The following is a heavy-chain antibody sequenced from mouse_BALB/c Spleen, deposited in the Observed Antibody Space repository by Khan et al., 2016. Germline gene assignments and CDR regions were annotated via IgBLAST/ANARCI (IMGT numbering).Heavy chain of an antibody. CDR3: ARWGYDYAWFAY. D-gene: IGHD1-1*01. J-gene: IGHJ3*01. V-gene: IGHV9-3*02. CDR1: GYSFTNYG. CDR2: IDTNTGEP. Sequence: QLVQSGPELKKPGETVKISCKVSGYSFTNYGMNWVKQAPGKGLKWMGWIDTNTGEPTYAEEFKGRFAFSLDTSAITAYLQINNLKNDDTATYFCARWGYDYAWFAYWGQGTLVTVSA.